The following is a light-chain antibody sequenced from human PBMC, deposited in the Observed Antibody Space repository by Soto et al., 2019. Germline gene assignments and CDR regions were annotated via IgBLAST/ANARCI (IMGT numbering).Light chain of an antibody. CDR2: DAS. CDR3: QQRSNWPPT. Sequence: EIVLTQSPATLSLSPGERATLFCSASQSIGTYLAWYQHKSGQAPRLLIYDASNRATGIPARFSGGGSGTDFILTVSTLEPEDFAVYYCQQRSNWPPTFGQGTNLEI. CDR1: QSIGTY. V-gene: IGKV3-11*01. J-gene: IGKJ2*01.